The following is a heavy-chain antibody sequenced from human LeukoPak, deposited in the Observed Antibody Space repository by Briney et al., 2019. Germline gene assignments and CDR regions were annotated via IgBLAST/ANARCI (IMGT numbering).Heavy chain of an antibody. CDR3: TRSKLVTGYYFDY. J-gene: IGHJ4*02. V-gene: IGHV3-49*03. CDR1: GFTFGDHA. Sequence: GRSLRLSCTASGFTFGDHAMSWFRQAPGKGLEWVGFIRSKAYGGTTEYAASVKGRFTISRDDSKSIAYLQMNSLKTEDTAVYYCTRSKLVTGYYFDYWGQGTLVTVSS. D-gene: IGHD3-9*01. CDR2: IRSKAYGGTT.